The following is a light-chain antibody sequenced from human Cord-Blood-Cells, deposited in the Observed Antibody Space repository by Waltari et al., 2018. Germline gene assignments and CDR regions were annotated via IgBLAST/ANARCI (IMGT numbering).Light chain of an antibody. V-gene: IGKV2-28*01. CDR3: MQALQTPPWT. J-gene: IGKJ1*01. Sequence: DIVMTQSPLSLPVTPGEPASISCRSSQSLLHSNGYNYLDWNLQKPGQSPQLLIYLGSNRASGVPDRFSGSGSGTDFTLKISRVEAEDVGVYYCMQALQTPPWTFGQGTKVEIK. CDR1: QSLLHSNGYNY. CDR2: LGS.